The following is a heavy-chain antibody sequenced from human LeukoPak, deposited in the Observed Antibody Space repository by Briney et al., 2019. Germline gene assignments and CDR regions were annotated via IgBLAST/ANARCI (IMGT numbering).Heavy chain of an antibody. CDR3: ARLFYYDSSGVYGMDV. J-gene: IGHJ6*02. CDR1: GFTFSSYE. CDR2: ISSSGSTI. V-gene: IGHV3-48*03. D-gene: IGHD3-22*01. Sequence: GGSLRLSCAASGFTFSSYEMNWVRQAPGKGLGWVSYISSSGSTIYYADSVKGRFTISRDNAKNSLYLQMNSLRVEDTAVYYCARLFYYDSSGVYGMDVWGQGITVTVSS.